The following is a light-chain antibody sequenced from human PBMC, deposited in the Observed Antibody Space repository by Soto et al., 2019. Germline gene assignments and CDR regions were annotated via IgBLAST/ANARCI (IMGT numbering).Light chain of an antibody. CDR1: QSISNF. Sequence: DIQMTQSPSSLSATVGDRVTITCRASQSISNFLNWYQQKPGTAPKVLIYAASILQSGVPSRFSGSGSGTDFTLTISSMQPEDFATCYCQQSYSTQIVSTFGQGKTLEIK. J-gene: IGKJ2*01. CDR2: AAS. CDR3: QQSYSTQIVST. V-gene: IGKV1-39*01.